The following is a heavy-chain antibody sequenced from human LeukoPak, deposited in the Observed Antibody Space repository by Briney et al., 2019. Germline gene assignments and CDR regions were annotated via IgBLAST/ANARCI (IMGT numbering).Heavy chain of an antibody. J-gene: IGHJ4*02. CDR2: INPNSGGT. V-gene: IGHV1-2*02. CDR1: GYTFTGYY. Sequence: ASVKVSCKASGYTFTGYYMHWVRQAPGQGLEWMGWINPNSGGTNYAQKFQGRVTMTRDTSISTAYMELSRLRSDDTAVYYCASPKRRYNWNDQRSDYFDYWGQGTLVTVSS. CDR3: ASPKRRYNWNDQRSDYFDY. D-gene: IGHD1-1*01.